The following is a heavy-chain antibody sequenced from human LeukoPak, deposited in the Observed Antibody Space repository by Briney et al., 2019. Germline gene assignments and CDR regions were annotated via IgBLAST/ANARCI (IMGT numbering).Heavy chain of an antibody. V-gene: IGHV1-69*06. CDR2: IIPIFGTA. J-gene: IGHJ3*02. CDR3: AGALYCSGGSCYRYDAFDI. CDR1: GGTFSSYA. Sequence: SVKVSCKASGGTFSSYAISWVRQAPGQGLEWMGGIIPIFGTANYAQKFQGRVTITADKSTSTAYMELSSLRSEDTAVYYCAGALYCSGGSCYRYDAFDIWGQGTMVTVSS. D-gene: IGHD2-15*01.